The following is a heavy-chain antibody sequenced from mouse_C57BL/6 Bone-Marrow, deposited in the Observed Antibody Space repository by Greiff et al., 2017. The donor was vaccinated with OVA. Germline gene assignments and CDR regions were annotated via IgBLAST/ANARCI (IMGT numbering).Heavy chain of an antibody. D-gene: IGHD2-1*01. V-gene: IGHV7-1*01. CDR1: GFTFSDFY. Sequence: EVKLVESGGGLVQSGRSLRLSCATSGFTFSDFYMEWVRQAPGKGLEWIAASRNKANDYTTEYSASVKGRFIVSRDTSQSILYLQMNALRAEVTAIYYCARDAYGNYWYFDVWGTGTTVTVSS. CDR2: SRNKANDYTT. CDR3: ARDAYGNYWYFDV. J-gene: IGHJ1*03.